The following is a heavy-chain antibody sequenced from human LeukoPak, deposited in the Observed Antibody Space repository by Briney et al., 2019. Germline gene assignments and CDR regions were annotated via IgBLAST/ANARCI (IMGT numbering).Heavy chain of an antibody. J-gene: IGHJ4*02. CDR2: INPNTGDT. CDR1: GYTFTNYY. D-gene: IGHD3-9*01. CDR3: ARDPGQYDILTGYMDY. Sequence: GASLKVSCKASGYTFTNYYIHWVRQAPGQGLEWMGWINPNTGDTNYAQKFQGRVTMTSDTSISTAYMELSRLRSDDTAVYYCARDPGQYDILTGYMDYWGQGTLVTVSS. V-gene: IGHV1-2*02.